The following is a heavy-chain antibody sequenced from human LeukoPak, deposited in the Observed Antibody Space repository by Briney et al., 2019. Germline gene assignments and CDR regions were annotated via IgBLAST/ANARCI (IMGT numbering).Heavy chain of an antibody. CDR2: ISSSISII. V-gene: IGHV3-48*04. CDR1: GFTFSSYS. Sequence: GGSLRLSCAASGFTFSSYSMNWVRQAPGKGLEWVSYISSSISIIYYADSVKGRFTISSDNAKNSLYLQMNSLSAGDTAVDYCARDGVLAAIVGDNWFDPWGQGTLVTVSS. CDR3: ARDGVLAAIVGDNWFDP. D-gene: IGHD2-2*02. J-gene: IGHJ5*02.